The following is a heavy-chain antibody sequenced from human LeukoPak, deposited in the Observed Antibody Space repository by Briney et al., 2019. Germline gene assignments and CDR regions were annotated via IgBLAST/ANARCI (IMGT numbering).Heavy chain of an antibody. CDR3: QKTAYDMDYYMDV. CDR1: GYTFTSYA. CDR2: INAGNGNT. V-gene: IGHV1-3*03. D-gene: IGHD3-9*01. J-gene: IGHJ6*03. Sequence: ASVKVSCKASGYTFTSYAMHWARQAPGQRLEWMGWINAGNGNTKYSREFQGRVTITRDTSASTAYMELSSLRSEDMAVYFKQKTAYDMDYYMDVWGKGTTVTVSS.